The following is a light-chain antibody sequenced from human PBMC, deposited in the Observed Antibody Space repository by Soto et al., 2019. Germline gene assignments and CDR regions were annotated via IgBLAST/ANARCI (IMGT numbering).Light chain of an antibody. J-gene: IGKJ2*01. CDR1: QSVSSSS. CDR3: QHYGNSLYT. Sequence: DIVLTHSPGTLSLSPGERATLSCRASQSVSSSSLAWYQQKPGQTPRLLIYGASTRATGIPDRFSGSGSGTDFTLTISRLEPEDFAVYYCQHYGNSLYTFGPGTKVDIK. V-gene: IGKV3-20*01. CDR2: GAS.